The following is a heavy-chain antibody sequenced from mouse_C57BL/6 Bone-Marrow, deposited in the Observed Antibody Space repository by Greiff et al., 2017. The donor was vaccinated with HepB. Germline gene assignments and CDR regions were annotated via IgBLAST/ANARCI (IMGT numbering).Heavy chain of an antibody. V-gene: IGHV1-81*01. J-gene: IGHJ2*01. CDR3: ARGGYYYGSSPFY. Sequence: VKLMESGAELARPGASVKLSCKASGYTFTSYGISWVKQRTGQGLEWIGEIYPRSGNTYYNEKFKGKATLTADKSSSTAYMELRSLTSEDSAVYFCARGGYYYGSSPFYWGQGTTLTVSS. D-gene: IGHD1-1*01. CDR2: IYPRSGNT. CDR1: GYTFTSYG.